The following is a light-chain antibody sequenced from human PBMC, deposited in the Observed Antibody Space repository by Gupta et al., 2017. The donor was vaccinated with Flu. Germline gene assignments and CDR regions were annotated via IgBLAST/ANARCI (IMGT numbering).Light chain of an antibody. CDR2: DVT. CDR3: SSYTNITLVGV. CDR1: SSDVGGYDY. V-gene: IGLV2-14*03. J-gene: IGLJ2*01. Sequence: QSALTQPASVSGSPGQSITISCTGISSDVGGYDYVSWYQQHPGKAPKLMIYDVTNRPSGVSNRFSGSKSGNTASLTISGLQAEDEADYYCSSYTNITLVGVFGGGTKLTVL.